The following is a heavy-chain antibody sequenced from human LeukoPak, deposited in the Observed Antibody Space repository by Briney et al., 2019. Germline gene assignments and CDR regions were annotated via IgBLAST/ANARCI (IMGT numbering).Heavy chain of an antibody. V-gene: IGHV4-39*07. CDR3: AQWPWGY. J-gene: IGHJ4*02. D-gene: IGHD6-19*01. Sequence: PSETLSLTCTVSGGSISSSSYYWGWIRLPPGKGLEWIGSIYYSGSTYYNPSLKSRVTISVDTSKNQFSLKLSSVTAADTAVYYCAQWPWGYWGQGTLVTVSS. CDR2: IYYSGST. CDR1: GGSISSSSYY.